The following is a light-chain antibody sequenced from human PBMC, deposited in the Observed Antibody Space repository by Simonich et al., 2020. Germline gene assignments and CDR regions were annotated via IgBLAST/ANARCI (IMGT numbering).Light chain of an antibody. CDR2: GAA. V-gene: IGKV4-1*01. J-gene: IGKJ1*01. CDR3: QQYYSTPQT. Sequence: DIVMTQSPDSLAVSLGERATINCKSSQRVLYSSNNKNYLAWYQQKPGQPPKLLIYGAATRESGVPYRFSGSGSGTDFTLTISSLQAEDVAVYYCQQYYSTPQTFGQGTKVEIK. CDR1: QRVLYSSNNKNY.